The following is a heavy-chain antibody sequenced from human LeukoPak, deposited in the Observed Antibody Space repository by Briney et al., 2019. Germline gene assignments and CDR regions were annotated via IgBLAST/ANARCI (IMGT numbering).Heavy chain of an antibody. Sequence: GGSLRLSCAASGFTFSNYAMAWVRQAPGKGLEWVSIITSGGGSTGFADSAKGRFTISRDNSNNTLYLQTNSLRVEDTAVYYCAKGTVAYCTGGSCYPFDSWGQGTLVTVSS. CDR3: AKGTVAYCTGGSCYPFDS. D-gene: IGHD2-15*01. CDR2: ITSGGGST. CDR1: GFTFSNYA. J-gene: IGHJ4*02. V-gene: IGHV3-23*01.